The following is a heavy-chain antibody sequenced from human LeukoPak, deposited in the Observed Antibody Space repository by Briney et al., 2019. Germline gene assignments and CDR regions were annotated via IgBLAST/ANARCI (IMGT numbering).Heavy chain of an antibody. Sequence: SETLSLTCTVSGGSISSSSYSWGWIRQPPGKGLEWIGSSYYSGSTYYNPSLKSRVTISVDTSKNQFSLKLTSVTAADTAVYSCARQVAAPDLPFADAFDIWGQGTMVTVSS. V-gene: IGHV4-39*01. CDR1: GGSISSSSYS. J-gene: IGHJ3*02. CDR3: ARQVAAPDLPFADAFDI. D-gene: IGHD6-19*01. CDR2: SYYSGST.